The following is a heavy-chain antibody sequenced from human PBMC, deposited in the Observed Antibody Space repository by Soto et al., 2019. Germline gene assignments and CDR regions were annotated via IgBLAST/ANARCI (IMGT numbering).Heavy chain of an antibody. J-gene: IGHJ4*02. CDR3: ASSSFSSDNLSRNLES. CDR1: GASVSSSRHS. Sequence: PSETLSLTCTVSGASVSSSRHSWSWMRQPPGKGLEWIGNFSFSGSTSYNPSLKGRVTISADTSKNQFSLNLSPVTPADTAVYYCASSSFSSDNLSRNLESWGQGTLDTVSS. V-gene: IGHV4-61*01. CDR2: FSFSGST.